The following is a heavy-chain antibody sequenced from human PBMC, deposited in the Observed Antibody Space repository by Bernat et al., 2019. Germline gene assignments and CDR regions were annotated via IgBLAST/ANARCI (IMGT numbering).Heavy chain of an antibody. CDR3: ARDITMVQGRFDY. CDR2: IWYDGSNK. Sequence: QVQLVESGGGVVQPGRSLRLSCAASGFTFSSYGMHWVRQAPGKGLEWVAVIWYDGSNKYYADSVKGRFTISRDNSKNTLYLQMNSLRAEDTAVYYCARDITMVQGRFDYWGQGTLVTVSS. CDR1: GFTFSSYG. V-gene: IGHV3-30*19. D-gene: IGHD3-10*01. J-gene: IGHJ4*02.